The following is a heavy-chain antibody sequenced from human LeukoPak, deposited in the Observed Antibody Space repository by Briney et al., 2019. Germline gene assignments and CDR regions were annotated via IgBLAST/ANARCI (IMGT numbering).Heavy chain of an antibody. CDR2: ISFDGSNK. J-gene: IGHJ4*02. D-gene: IGHD5-18*01. CDR3: ARDVDTALDY. V-gene: IGHV3-30-3*01. CDR1: GFTFSNYA. Sequence: GRSLRLSCAASGFTFSNYAIHWVRQAPDKGLEWVTVISFDGSNKYYADFVKGRFTISRDNSKNTLYLQMNSLRAEDTAVYYCARDVDTALDYWGQGTLVTVSS.